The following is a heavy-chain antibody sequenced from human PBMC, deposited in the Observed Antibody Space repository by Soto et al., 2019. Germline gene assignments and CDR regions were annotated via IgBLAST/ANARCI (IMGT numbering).Heavy chain of an antibody. J-gene: IGHJ6*03. CDR3: ARVGLLRYYMDV. Sequence: EVQLVESGGGLVKPGGSLRLSCAASEFSFSSYSMNWVRQAPVKGLEWVSSISSSSSYIYYADSVKGRFTISRDNAKNSLYLQMNSLRAEVTAVYYCARVGLLRYYMDVWGKGTTVTVSS. CDR2: ISSSSSYI. V-gene: IGHV3-21*01. D-gene: IGHD3-9*01. CDR1: EFSFSSYS.